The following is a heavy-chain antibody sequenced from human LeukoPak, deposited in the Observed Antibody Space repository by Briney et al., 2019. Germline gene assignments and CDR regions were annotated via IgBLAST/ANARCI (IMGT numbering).Heavy chain of an antibody. CDR1: GGSISSYY. CDR2: ISYIGST. J-gene: IGHJ3*02. Sequence: SGTLSLTCIVSGGSISSYYWSWIRQPAGKGLEWIGYISYIGSTNYNPSLKSRVTISIDTSKNQFSLKLSSESAADTAVYYCARDLVTVTKGFDIWGQGTMVSVSS. CDR3: ARDLVTVTKGFDI. V-gene: IGHV4-59*01. D-gene: IGHD4-17*01.